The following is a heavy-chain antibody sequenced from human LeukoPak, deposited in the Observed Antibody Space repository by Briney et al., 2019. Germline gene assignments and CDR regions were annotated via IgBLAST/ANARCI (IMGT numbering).Heavy chain of an antibody. J-gene: IGHJ4*02. CDR1: GGSFSGHY. CDR2: INHSGST. CDR3: ARGRGETYYDFWSGYREKLDY. Sequence: SETLSLTCAVYGGSFSGHYWSWIRQPPGKGLEWIGEINHSGSTNYNPSLKSRVTISVDTSKNQFSLKLSSVTAADTAVYYCARGRGETYYDFWSGYREKLDYWGQGTLVTVSS. V-gene: IGHV4-34*01. D-gene: IGHD3-3*01.